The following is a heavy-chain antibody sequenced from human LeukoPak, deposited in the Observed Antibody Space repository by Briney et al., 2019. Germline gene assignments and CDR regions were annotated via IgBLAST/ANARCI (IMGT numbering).Heavy chain of an antibody. CDR3: ARGVYYYYYYMDV. D-gene: IGHD6-13*01. J-gene: IGHJ6*03. Sequence: SETLSLTCTVSGGSISSYYWSWIRQPPGKGLEWIGYFYYSGSTNYNPSLKSRVTISIDTSKNQFSLKLSSVTAADTAVYYCARGVYYYYYYMDVWGKGTTVTVSS. V-gene: IGHV4-59*01. CDR1: GGSISSYY. CDR2: FYYSGST.